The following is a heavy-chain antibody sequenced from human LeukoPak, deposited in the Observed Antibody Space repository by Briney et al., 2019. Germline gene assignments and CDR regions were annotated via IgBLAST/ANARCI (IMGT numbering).Heavy chain of an antibody. V-gene: IGHV3-23*01. CDR1: GLTFINFG. J-gene: IGHJ3*02. Sequence: PGWSLRLSCAASGLTFINFGMTWVRQAPGKKLEWVSAISGSAVITFYADSAKGRFTISRDNSKNTLYLQMNSLRAEDTALYYCAESRLSGINDAFDIWGQGTMVTVSS. CDR2: ISGSAVIT. CDR3: AESRLSGINDAFDI. D-gene: IGHD3-3*01.